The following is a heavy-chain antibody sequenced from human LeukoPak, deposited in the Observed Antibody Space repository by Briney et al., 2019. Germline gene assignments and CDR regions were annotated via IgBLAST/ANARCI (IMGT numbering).Heavy chain of an antibody. V-gene: IGHV3-7*05. CDR3: ARLEFWSGYLDY. CDR1: GFTFRRFW. Sequence: PGGSLRLSCAASGFTFRRFWMSWVRQSPGKGLEWVANIHPDGSENYYVDAVKGRFTISRDNAKNSLYLQMNSLRAEDTALYYCARLEFWSGYLDYWGQGTPVTVSS. CDR2: IHPDGSEN. D-gene: IGHD3-3*01. J-gene: IGHJ4*02.